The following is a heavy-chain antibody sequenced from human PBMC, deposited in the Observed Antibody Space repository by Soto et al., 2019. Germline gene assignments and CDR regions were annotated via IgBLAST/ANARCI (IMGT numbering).Heavy chain of an antibody. CDR2: ISSSSSTI. CDR3: ARVSPLNGSGSRNAFDI. D-gene: IGHD3-10*01. CDR1: GFTFSSYG. V-gene: IGHV3-48*01. J-gene: IGHJ3*02. Sequence: PGGSLRLSCAASGFTFSSYGMNWVRQAPGKGLEWVSYISSSSSTIYYADSVKGRFTISRDNAKNSLYLQMNSLRAEDTAVYYCARVSPLNGSGSRNAFDIWGQGTMVTVSS.